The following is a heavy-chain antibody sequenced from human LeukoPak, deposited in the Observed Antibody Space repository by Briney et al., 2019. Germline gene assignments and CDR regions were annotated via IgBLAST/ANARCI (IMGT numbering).Heavy chain of an antibody. J-gene: IGHJ5*02. D-gene: IGHD4-11*01. Sequence: SETLSLTCTVSGGSISSYYWSWIRQPPGQGLEWIGYIFYTGSTNFNPSLKSRVTISVDMSKNQFSLRLSSVTAADTAVYYCAGEQLSTVTTFRWFDPWGQGTLVTVSS. CDR3: AGEQLSTVTTFRWFDP. CDR1: GGSISSYY. V-gene: IGHV4-59*12. CDR2: IFYTGST.